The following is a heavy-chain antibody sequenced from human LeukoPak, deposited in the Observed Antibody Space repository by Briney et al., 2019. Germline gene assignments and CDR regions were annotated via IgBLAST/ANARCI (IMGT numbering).Heavy chain of an antibody. J-gene: IGHJ4*02. Sequence: GGSLRLSCAASGFTFSSYAMHWVRQAPGKGLEWVAVISYDGSNKYYADSVKGRFTISRDNAKNSLYLQMNSLRAEDTAVYYCARDGAYYFDYWGQGTLVTVSS. CDR2: ISYDGSNK. D-gene: IGHD3-16*01. CDR1: GFTFSSYA. V-gene: IGHV3-30-3*01. CDR3: ARDGAYYFDY.